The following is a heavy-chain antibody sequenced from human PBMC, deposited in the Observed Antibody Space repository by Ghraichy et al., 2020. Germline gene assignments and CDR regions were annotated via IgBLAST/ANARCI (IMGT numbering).Heavy chain of an antibody. V-gene: IGHV1-2*02. D-gene: IGHD3-22*01. CDR1: GYTFTGYY. CDR3: ARDRRYDTSGAHDY. J-gene: IGHJ4*02. Sequence: ASVKVSCKASGYTFTGYYMHWVRQAPGQGLEWMGWINPNSGTTNYAQNFQGRVTMTRDTSISTAYMELSSLRSDDTAVYYCARDRRYDTSGAHDYWGQGTLVTVSS. CDR2: INPNSGTT.